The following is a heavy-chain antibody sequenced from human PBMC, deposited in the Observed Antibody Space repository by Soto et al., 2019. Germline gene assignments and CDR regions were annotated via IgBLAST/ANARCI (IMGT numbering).Heavy chain of an antibody. CDR1: GFTFDDYA. CDR2: ISWNSGSI. CDR3: AKDIRSFALHDMVRGGGFDY. D-gene: IGHD3-10*01. V-gene: IGHV3-9*01. Sequence: EVQLVESGGGLVQPGRSLRLSCAASGFTFDDYAMHWVRQAPGKGLEWVSGISWNSGSIGYADSVKGRFTISRDNAKNSRYMQQNSLRAEDTAVSSCAKDIRSFALHDMVRGGGFDYWGQGTLVTVSS. J-gene: IGHJ4*02.